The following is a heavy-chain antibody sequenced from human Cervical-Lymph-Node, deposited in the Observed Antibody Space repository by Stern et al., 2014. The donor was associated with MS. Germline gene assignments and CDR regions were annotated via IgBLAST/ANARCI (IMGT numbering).Heavy chain of an antibody. CDR2: IYEDGSS. V-gene: IGHV4-30-2*01. D-gene: IGHD3-3*01. CDR3: ARVVRFLEWVPFDP. Sequence: VQLVESGSGLVKPSQTLSLTCTVSGASISSGGYTWSWIRQPPGKGLEWIGYIYEDGSSYYNQSPKSRAPRSLDTSKNPFLPRLTSMSAADTAVYYCARVVRFLEWVPFDPWGQGTLVTVSS. CDR1: GASISSGGYT. J-gene: IGHJ5*02.